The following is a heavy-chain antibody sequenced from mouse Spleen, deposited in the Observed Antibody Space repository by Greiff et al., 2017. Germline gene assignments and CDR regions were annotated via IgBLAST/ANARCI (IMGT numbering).Heavy chain of an antibody. D-gene: IGHD1-1*01. V-gene: IGHV1-74*01. CDR1: GYTFTSYW. CDR2: IHPSDSDT. J-gene: IGHJ3*01. Sequence: VQLQQPGAELVKPGASVKVSCKASGYTFTSYWMHWVKQRPGQGLEWIGRIHPSDSDTNYNQKFKGKATLTVDKSSSTAYMQLSSLTSEDSAVYYCARGHYYGSSYPSWFAYWGQGTLVTVSA. CDR3: ARGHYYGSSYPSWFAY.